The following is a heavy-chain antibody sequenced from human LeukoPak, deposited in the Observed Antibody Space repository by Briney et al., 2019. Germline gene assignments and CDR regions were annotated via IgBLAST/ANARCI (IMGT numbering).Heavy chain of an antibody. CDR2: IYYSGST. D-gene: IGHD6-13*01. V-gene: IGHV4-59*01. Sequence: SETLSLTCTVSGGSISSYYWSWIRQPPGKGLEWIGYIYYSGSTNYNPSLKSRVTISVDTSKNQSSLKLSSVTAADTAVYYCARELAAAGKGGWFDPWGQGTLVTVSS. CDR1: GGSISSYY. J-gene: IGHJ5*02. CDR3: ARELAAAGKGGWFDP.